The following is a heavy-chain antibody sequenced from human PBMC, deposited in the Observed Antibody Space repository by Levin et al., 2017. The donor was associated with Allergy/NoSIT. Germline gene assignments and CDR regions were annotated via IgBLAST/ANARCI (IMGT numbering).Heavy chain of an antibody. CDR3: AKGHKWGWSGNYWYFDL. Sequence: PGGSLRLSCAASGFTFSDYAMSWVRQAPGRGLEWVSGISGSGGSTYHADSVQGRFTISRDSSKNTLYLQMNSLGVEDGAKYYCAKGHKWGWSGNYWYFDLWGRGTLVTVSS. D-gene: IGHD6-19*01. J-gene: IGHJ2*01. CDR2: ISGSGGST. V-gene: IGHV3-23*01. CDR1: GFTFSDYA.